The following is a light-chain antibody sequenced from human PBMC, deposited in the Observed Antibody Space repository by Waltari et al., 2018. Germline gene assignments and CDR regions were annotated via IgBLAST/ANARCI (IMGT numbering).Light chain of an antibody. V-gene: IGKV3-11*01. CDR1: QSISTY. CDR3: QQRSNWPPLT. CDR2: EAS. Sequence: EIVLTQSPVTLSLSPGERATLSCRASQSISTYLAWYQHKPGQAPRLLIYEASNRDTGIPARFSGSGSGTDFTLTITSLEPEDFAFYYFQQRSNWPPLTFGGGTKVEIK. J-gene: IGKJ4*01.